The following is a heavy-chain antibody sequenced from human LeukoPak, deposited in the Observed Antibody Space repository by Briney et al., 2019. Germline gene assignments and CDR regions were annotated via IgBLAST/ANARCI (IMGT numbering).Heavy chain of an antibody. CDR1: GGSISGYY. D-gene: IGHD1-26*01. J-gene: IGHJ3*02. V-gene: IGHV4-4*07. CDR3: ARAIVGEPRGAFDI. CDR2: IYSSGST. Sequence: SETLSLTCTVPGGSISGYYWSWIRQPAGKGLEWIGRIYSSGSTNDNPSLRSRVTMSVDTSKIQFSLRLSSVTAADTAVYYCARAIVGEPRGAFDIWGQGTMVTVSS.